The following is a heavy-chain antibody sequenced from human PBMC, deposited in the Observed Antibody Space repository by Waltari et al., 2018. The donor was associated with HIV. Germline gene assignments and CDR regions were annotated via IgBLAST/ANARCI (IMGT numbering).Heavy chain of an antibody. CDR1: GFTFSSYW. Sequence: EVQLVESGGALVQPGGSLRLSCAASGFTFSSYWMNWVRQAPGKGLEWVANIKQDGSGKYYVDSMKGRFTISRDNAKNSRFLQMNSLRADDTAVYYCARLGLTYCGGDCYAPFDYWGQGTLVTVSS. J-gene: IGHJ4*02. V-gene: IGHV3-7*01. D-gene: IGHD2-21*02. CDR3: ARLGLTYCGGDCYAPFDY. CDR2: IKQDGSGK.